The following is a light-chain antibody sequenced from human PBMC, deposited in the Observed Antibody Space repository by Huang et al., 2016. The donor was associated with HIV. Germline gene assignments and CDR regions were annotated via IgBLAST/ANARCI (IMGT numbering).Light chain of an antibody. Sequence: DIQMTQSPSSLSASVGDRVTITCRASQRISTYLHWYQQKPWKAPKLLIFAAYTLQSWVPSTFSGSGSGTDFTLTISSLQPEDFATYYCQQTYSTAITFGQGTRLEIK. CDR1: QRISTY. J-gene: IGKJ5*01. CDR2: AAY. V-gene: IGKV1-39*01. CDR3: QQTYSTAIT.